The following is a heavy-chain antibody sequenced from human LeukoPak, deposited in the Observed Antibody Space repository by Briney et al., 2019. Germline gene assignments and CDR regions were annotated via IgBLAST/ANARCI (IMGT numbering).Heavy chain of an antibody. Sequence: GGSLRLSCAASGFTFSSYGMHWVRQAPGKGLEWVSYISSSGSTIYYADSVKGRFTISRDNAKNSLYLQMNSLRAEDTAVYYCARGPYASGTYGRRGWVHYMDVWGKGTTVTISS. CDR3: ARGPYASGTYGRRGWVHYMDV. CDR1: GFTFSSYG. D-gene: IGHD3-10*01. V-gene: IGHV3-48*04. CDR2: ISSSGSTI. J-gene: IGHJ6*03.